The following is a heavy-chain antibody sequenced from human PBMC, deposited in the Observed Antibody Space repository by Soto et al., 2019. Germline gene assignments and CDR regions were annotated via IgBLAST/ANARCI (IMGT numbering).Heavy chain of an antibody. Sequence: EVQLLESGGGLVQPGGSLRLSCVASGFRFSTYAMNWVRQAPGKGLEWVSGVPATGSSTYYAASVRGRFTISRDNSRNTLYLQMNSLTVEDTALYYCAKDEMSSPSTPLTFWGQGTLVTVSS. D-gene: IGHD6-13*01. CDR3: AKDEMSSPSTPLTF. CDR2: VPATGSST. V-gene: IGHV3-23*01. CDR1: GFRFSTYA. J-gene: IGHJ4*02.